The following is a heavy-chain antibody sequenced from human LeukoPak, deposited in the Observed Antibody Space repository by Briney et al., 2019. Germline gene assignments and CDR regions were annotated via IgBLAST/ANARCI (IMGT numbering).Heavy chain of an antibody. D-gene: IGHD2-21*02. CDR3: ASSTDPGYYYYYMDV. J-gene: IGHJ6*03. CDR2: INPNSGGT. V-gene: IGHV1-2*02. CDR1: GYTFTGYY. Sequence: ASVKVSCKASGYTFTGYYMHWVRQAPGQGLEWMGWINPNSGGTNYAQKFQGRVTMTRDTSISTAYMELSRLRSDDTAVYYCASSTDPGYYYYYMDVWGKGTTVTVSS.